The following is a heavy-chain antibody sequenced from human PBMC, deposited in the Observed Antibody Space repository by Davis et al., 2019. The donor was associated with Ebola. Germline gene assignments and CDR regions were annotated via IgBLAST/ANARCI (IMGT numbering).Heavy chain of an antibody. Sequence: GGSLRLSCAASGFTFSSYSMNWVRQAPGKGLEWVAVISYDGSNKYYADSVKGRFTISKDNSKNTLYLQMNSLRAEDTAVYYCARVSTSSGNFYYYMDVWGKGTTVTVSS. V-gene: IGHV3-30*03. D-gene: IGHD6-6*01. CDR1: GFTFSSYS. CDR3: ARVSTSSGNFYYYMDV. J-gene: IGHJ6*03. CDR2: ISYDGSNK.